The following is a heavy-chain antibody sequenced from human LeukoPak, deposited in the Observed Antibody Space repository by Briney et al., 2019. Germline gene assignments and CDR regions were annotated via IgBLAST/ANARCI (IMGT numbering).Heavy chain of an antibody. Sequence: GGSLRLSCAASGFTVSSKYMSWVRQAPGKGLEWVSVIYSGGSTYYADSVKGRFTISRDNSKNTVYLQMNSLRAEDTAVYYCARSSAPLQVGDFDYWGQGTLVTVSS. V-gene: IGHV3-66*01. D-gene: IGHD1-26*01. CDR1: GFTVSSKY. CDR3: ARSSAPLQVGDFDY. CDR2: IYSGGST. J-gene: IGHJ4*02.